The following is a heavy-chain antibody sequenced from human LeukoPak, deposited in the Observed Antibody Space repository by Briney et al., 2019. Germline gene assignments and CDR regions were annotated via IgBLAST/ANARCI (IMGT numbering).Heavy chain of an antibody. CDR2: ISHGGSA. J-gene: IGHJ5*02. CDR3: ASSSLGYCGGGYCYPNWFDP. D-gene: IGHD2-15*01. CDR1: GGSFSGYY. V-gene: IGHV4-34*01. Sequence: PSETLSLTCAVYGGSFSGYYWRWIRQPPGKGLEWIGEISHGGSANYNPSLKSRVTISVDTSKNQFSLKLTSVTAADMAVYYCASSSLGYCGGGYCYPNWFDPWGQGTLVTVSS.